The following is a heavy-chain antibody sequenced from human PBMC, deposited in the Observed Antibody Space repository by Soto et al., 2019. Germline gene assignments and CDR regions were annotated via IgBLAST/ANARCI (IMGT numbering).Heavy chain of an antibody. V-gene: IGHV3-23*01. D-gene: IGHD6-19*01. Sequence: PGGSLRLSCAASGFTFSSYAMSWVRQAPGKGLEWVSAISGSGGSTYYADSVKGRFTISRDNSKNTLYLQMNSLRAEDTAVYYCAKPGIAVAGDYYGMDVWGQGTTVTVSS. CDR1: GFTFSSYA. CDR3: AKPGIAVAGDYYGMDV. J-gene: IGHJ6*02. CDR2: ISGSGGST.